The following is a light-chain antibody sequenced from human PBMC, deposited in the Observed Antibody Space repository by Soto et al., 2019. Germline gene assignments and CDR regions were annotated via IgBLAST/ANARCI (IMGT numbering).Light chain of an antibody. J-gene: IGKJ5*01. CDR2: KVS. V-gene: IGKV2-30*02. Sequence: DVVMTQSPLSLPVTLGQPASISCRSNQSLVHSDGIAYFSWVQQRPGRSPRRLIYKVSNRDSGVPARFRGSGSGTDFALKISRVEAEDVGVYYCMQGTHWPITFGQGTRLEIK. CDR3: MQGTHWPIT. CDR1: QSLVHSDGIAY.